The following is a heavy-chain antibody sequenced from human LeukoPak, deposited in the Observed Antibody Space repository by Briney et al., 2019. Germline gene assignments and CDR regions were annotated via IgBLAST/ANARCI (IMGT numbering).Heavy chain of an antibody. Sequence: GGSLRLSCAASGFTFSSYAMHWVRQAPGKGLEWVAVISYDGSNKYYADSVKGRFTISRDNSKNTLYLQMNSLRAEDTAVYYCARGSYFNYFDYWGQGTLVTVSS. J-gene: IGHJ4*02. CDR2: ISYDGSNK. V-gene: IGHV3-30-3*01. CDR1: GFTFSSYA. D-gene: IGHD1-26*01. CDR3: ARGSYFNYFDY.